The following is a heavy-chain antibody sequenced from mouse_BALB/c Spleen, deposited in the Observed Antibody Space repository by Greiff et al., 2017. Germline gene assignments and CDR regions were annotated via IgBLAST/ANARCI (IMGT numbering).Heavy chain of an antibody. Sequence: EVKLEESGPGLVKPSQSLSLTCSVTGYSITSGYYWNWIRQFPGNKLEWMGYISYDGSNNYNPSLKNRISITRDTSKNQFFLKLNSVTTEDTATYYCASALGQGFAYWGQGTLVTVSA. CDR1: GYSITSGYY. D-gene: IGHD4-1*01. V-gene: IGHV3-6*02. CDR2: ISYDGSN. J-gene: IGHJ3*01. CDR3: ASALGQGFAY.